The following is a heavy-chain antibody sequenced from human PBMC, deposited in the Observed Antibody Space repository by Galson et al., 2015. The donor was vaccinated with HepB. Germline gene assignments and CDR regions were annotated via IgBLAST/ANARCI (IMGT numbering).Heavy chain of an antibody. CDR3: ARSVALYYYYGMDV. Sequence: SLRLSCAASGFTFSSYGMHWVRQAPGKGLEWVAVIWYDGSNKYYADSVKGRFTISRDNSKNTLYLQMNSLRAEDTAVYYCARSVALYYYYGMDVWGQGTTVTVSS. D-gene: IGHD4-23*01. CDR1: GFTFSSYG. V-gene: IGHV3-33*01. CDR2: IWYDGSNK. J-gene: IGHJ6*02.